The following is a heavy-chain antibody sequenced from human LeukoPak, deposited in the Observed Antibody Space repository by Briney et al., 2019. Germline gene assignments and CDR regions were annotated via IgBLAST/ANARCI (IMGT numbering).Heavy chain of an antibody. V-gene: IGHV1-2*02. CDR2: INPNSGGT. Sequence: ASVKVSCKASGYTFIGYYMHWVRQAPGQGLEWMGWINPNSGGTNYAQKFQGRVTMTRDTSISTAYMELSRLRSDDTAVYYCARFSRYYDILTGLDYWGQGTLVTVSS. J-gene: IGHJ4*02. D-gene: IGHD3-9*01. CDR1: GYTFIGYY. CDR3: ARFSRYYDILTGLDY.